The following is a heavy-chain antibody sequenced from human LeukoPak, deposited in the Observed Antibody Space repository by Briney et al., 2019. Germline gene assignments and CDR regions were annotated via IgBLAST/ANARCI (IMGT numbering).Heavy chain of an antibody. CDR3: AKTHRYCSGGTCYLDLSF. CDR2: IIPIFGTA. J-gene: IGHJ4*02. CDR1: GYTFTSYA. D-gene: IGHD2-15*01. V-gene: IGHV1-69*13. Sequence: SVKVSCKASGYTFTSYAMYWVRHAPGQGLEWMGGIIPIFGTANYAQKFQGRVTITADESTSTLYMELSSLRSEDTAVYYCAKTHRYCSGGTCYLDLSFWGQGTLVTVSS.